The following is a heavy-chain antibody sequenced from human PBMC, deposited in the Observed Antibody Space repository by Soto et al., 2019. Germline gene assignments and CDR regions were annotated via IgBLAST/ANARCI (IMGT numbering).Heavy chain of an antibody. Sequence: QVQLVQSGAEVKKPGSSVKVSCKASGGTFSSYAISWVRQAPGQGLEWMGGIIPIFGTANYAQKFQGRVTITADKSTSTAYMDLSSLRSEYTAVYYCARDLTAAASYYYYGMDVWGQGTTVTVSS. CDR1: GGTFSSYA. CDR3: ARDLTAAASYYYYGMDV. CDR2: IIPIFGTA. D-gene: IGHD6-25*01. J-gene: IGHJ6*02. V-gene: IGHV1-69*06.